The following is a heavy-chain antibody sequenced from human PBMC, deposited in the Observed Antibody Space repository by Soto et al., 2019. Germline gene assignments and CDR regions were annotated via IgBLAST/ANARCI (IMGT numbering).Heavy chain of an antibody. J-gene: IGHJ4*02. CDR1: GFTFSSYA. CDR3: AGDQYSYGSIQKGY. D-gene: IGHD5-18*01. CDR2: ISYDGSNK. V-gene: IGHV3-30-3*01. Sequence: QVQLVESGGGVVQPGRSLRLSCAASGFTFSSYAMHWVRQAPGKGLEWVAGISYDGSNKYYADSVKGPFTSSRDNSQHTMYLQMHGLRAEDTAVYYCAGDQYSYGSIQKGYCGLGTLVTVAS.